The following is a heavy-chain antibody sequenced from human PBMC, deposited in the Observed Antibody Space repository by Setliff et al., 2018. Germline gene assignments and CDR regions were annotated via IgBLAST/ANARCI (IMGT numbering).Heavy chain of an antibody. D-gene: IGHD6-19*01. V-gene: IGHV1-46*01. CDR1: GYTFTPYY. CDR3: ARAAHHGSGPHYFDY. Sequence: ASVKVSCKASGYTFTPYYMHWVRQAPGQGLEWMGVINPNGGSTSYAQKFQGRVTMTRDTSTSTVYMDLSSLRSEDTAVYYCARAAHHGSGPHYFDYWGQGTLVTVSS. CDR2: INPNGGST. J-gene: IGHJ4*02.